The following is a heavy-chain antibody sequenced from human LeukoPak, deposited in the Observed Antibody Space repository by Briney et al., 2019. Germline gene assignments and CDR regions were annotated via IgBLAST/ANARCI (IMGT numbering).Heavy chain of an antibody. CDR1: GGSFSSYY. Sequence: SETLSLTCTVSGGSFSSYYWSWIRQPPGKGLEWIGYIYYSGSTNYNPSLKSRVTISVDTSKNQFSLKLSSVTAADTAVYYCARDPQHYYDSSGYYNDAFDIWGQGTMVTVSS. V-gene: IGHV4-59*01. D-gene: IGHD3-22*01. CDR3: ARDPQHYYDSSGYYNDAFDI. J-gene: IGHJ3*02. CDR2: IYYSGST.